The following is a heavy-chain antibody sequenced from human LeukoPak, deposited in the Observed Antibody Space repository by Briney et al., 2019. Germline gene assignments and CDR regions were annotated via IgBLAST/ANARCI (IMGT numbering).Heavy chain of an antibody. J-gene: IGHJ5*02. CDR2: IYSGGST. Sequence: GGSLRLSCAASEFSVGSNYMTWVRQAPGKGLEWVSLIYSGGSTYYADSVKGRFTISRDNSKNTLYLQMSSLRAKDTAVYYCARGVSKNPWGQGTLVTVSS. CDR1: EFSVGSNY. CDR3: ARGVSKNP. V-gene: IGHV3-66*01.